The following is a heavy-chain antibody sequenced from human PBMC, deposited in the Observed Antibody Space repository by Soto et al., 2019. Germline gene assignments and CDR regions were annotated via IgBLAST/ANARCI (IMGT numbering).Heavy chain of an antibody. Sequence: QVHLVQSGAEVQKPGASVRISCQASGYTFTAYHIHWVRQAPGQGLEWMGWINPKFGDTTYAQDFQGRVSMTRDMSISTVYMELSRLTSDDTAIYYCARNMDYYYGRGSGNGHGVWGQGTTVTVFS. J-gene: IGHJ6*02. CDR3: ARNMDYYYGRGSGNGHGV. D-gene: IGHD3-10*02. V-gene: IGHV1-2*02. CDR2: INPKFGDT. CDR1: GYTFTAYH.